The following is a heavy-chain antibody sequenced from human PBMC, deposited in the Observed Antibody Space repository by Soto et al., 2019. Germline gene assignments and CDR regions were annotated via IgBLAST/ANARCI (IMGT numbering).Heavy chain of an antibody. CDR1: GYSFTSYW. Sequence: GESLKISCKGSGYSFTSYWIGWVRQMPGKGLEWMGIIYPGDSDTRYSPSFQGQVTISADKSISTAYLQWSSLKASDTAMYYCXXXXXXXXXXXXXDVWGQGTTVTVSS. J-gene: IGHJ6*02. CDR2: IYPGDSDT. V-gene: IGHV5-51*01. CDR3: XXXXXXXXXXXXXDV.